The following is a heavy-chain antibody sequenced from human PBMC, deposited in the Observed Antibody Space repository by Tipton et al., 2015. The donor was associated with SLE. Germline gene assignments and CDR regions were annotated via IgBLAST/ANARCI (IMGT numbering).Heavy chain of an antibody. V-gene: IGHV4-59*11. Sequence: TLSLTCTVSGGSISSHYWSWIRQPPGKGLEWIGYIYYSGSTNYNPSLKSRVTISVDTSKNQFSLKLSSVTAADTAVYYCARGTSWFDPWGQGTLVTVSS. D-gene: IGHD1-1*01. CDR1: GGSISSHY. CDR2: IYYSGST. CDR3: ARGTSWFDP. J-gene: IGHJ5*02.